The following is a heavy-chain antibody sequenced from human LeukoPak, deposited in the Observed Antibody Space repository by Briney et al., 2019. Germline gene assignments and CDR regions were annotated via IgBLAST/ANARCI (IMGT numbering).Heavy chain of an antibody. CDR3: ARPDYYDSSGYYYVGAFDI. Sequence: LGESLKISCKGSGYSFTSYWIGWARQMPGKGLEWMGIIYPGDSDTGYSPSFQGQVTISADKSISTAYLQWSSLKASDTAMYYCARPDYYDSSGYYYVGAFDIWGQGTMVTVSS. J-gene: IGHJ3*02. V-gene: IGHV5-51*01. D-gene: IGHD3-22*01. CDR2: IYPGDSDT. CDR1: GYSFTSYW.